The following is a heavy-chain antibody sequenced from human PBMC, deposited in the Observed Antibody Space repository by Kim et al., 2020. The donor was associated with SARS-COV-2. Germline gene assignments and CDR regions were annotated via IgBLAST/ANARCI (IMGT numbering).Heavy chain of an antibody. Sequence: PYGSEKYYVDSVKGRFTISRDDAKKSLYLQMNSLRDEDTAVFYCATGALNYWGQGTLVTVSS. CDR2: PYGSEK. CDR3: ATGALNY. V-gene: IGHV3-7*01. J-gene: IGHJ4*02.